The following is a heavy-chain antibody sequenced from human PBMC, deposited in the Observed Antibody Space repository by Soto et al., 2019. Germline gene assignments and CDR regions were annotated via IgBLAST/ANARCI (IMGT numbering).Heavy chain of an antibody. V-gene: IGHV4-30-4*01. CDR2: IYYSGST. D-gene: IGHD3-22*01. J-gene: IGHJ3*02. CDR3: AREGTNDGSGYYGRAFDI. CDR1: GGSISSGDYY. Sequence: QVQLQESGPGLVKSSQTLSLTCTVSGGSISSGDYYWSWIRQPPGKGLAWIGYIYYSGSTYYNPSLKSRLTISIDTSKNQFSLKLSSVTAADTAVYYCAREGTNDGSGYYGRAFDIWGQGTMLTVSS.